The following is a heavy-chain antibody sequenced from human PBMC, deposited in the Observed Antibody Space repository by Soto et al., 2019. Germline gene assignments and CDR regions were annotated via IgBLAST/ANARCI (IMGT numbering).Heavy chain of an antibody. V-gene: IGHV4-34*01. CDR2: INHSGIT. CDR1: GGSFSGYY. CDR3: AIGPRMWLAGGGY. Sequence: SETLSLTCAVYGGSFSGYYWSWIRQPPGKGLEWLGEINHSGITDYNPSLKSRITISIDTSKKQFSLKLNSVTAPDTAVYYCAIGPRMWLAGGGYWGPGTHVTVSS. D-gene: IGHD6-19*01. J-gene: IGHJ4*02.